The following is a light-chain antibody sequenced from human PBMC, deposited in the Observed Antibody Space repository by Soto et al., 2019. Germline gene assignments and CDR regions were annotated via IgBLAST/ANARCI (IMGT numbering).Light chain of an antibody. CDR1: QTVSNNY. Sequence: EIVLTQSPGTLSLSPGDTATLSCRASQTVSNNYLGWYQQKPGQAPSLLIHGASTRDAGIPARFSGSGSGTDFTLTITRLEPEDFAVYYCQLYGDTPPRTFGQGTKLEIK. CDR2: GAS. V-gene: IGKV3-20*01. J-gene: IGKJ2*01. CDR3: QLYGDTPPRT.